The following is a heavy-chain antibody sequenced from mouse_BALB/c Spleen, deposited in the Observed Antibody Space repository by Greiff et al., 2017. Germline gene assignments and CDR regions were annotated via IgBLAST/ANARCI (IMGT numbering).Heavy chain of an antibody. CDR2: INPSSGYT. J-gene: IGHJ4*01. CDR3: AREGTLMDY. V-gene: IGHV1-4*01. D-gene: IGHD2-14*01. Sequence: VKLMESGAELARPGASVKMSCKASGYTFTSYTMHWVKQRPGQGLEWIGYINPSSGYTNYNQKFKDKATLTADKSSSTAYMQLSSLTSEDSAVYYCAREGTLMDYWGQGTSVTVSS. CDR1: GYTFTSYT.